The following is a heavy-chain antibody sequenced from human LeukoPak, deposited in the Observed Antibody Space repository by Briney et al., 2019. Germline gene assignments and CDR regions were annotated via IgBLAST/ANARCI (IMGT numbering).Heavy chain of an antibody. Sequence: GASVKVSCKASGGTFSSYAISWVRQAPGQGLEWMGGIIPIFGTANYAQKFQGRVTITADESTSTAYMELSSLRSEDTAVYYCARDYVGIFGVVTLGYWGQGTLVTVSS. CDR2: IIPIFGTA. D-gene: IGHD3-3*01. V-gene: IGHV1-69*01. CDR3: ARDYVGIFGVVTLGY. J-gene: IGHJ4*02. CDR1: GGTFSSYA.